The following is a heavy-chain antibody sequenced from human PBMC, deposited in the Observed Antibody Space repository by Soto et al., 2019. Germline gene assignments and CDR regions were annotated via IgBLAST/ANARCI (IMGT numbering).Heavy chain of an antibody. CDR1: GGTFSSYT. V-gene: IGHV1-69*02. CDR3: ARGRPTTVTTYWFDP. Sequence: ASVKVSCKASGGTFSSYTISWVRQAPGQGLEWMGRIIPILGIANYAQKLQGRVTITADKPTSPAYMELSSLESEDTAVYYCARGRPTTVTTYWFDPWGQGTLVTVSS. J-gene: IGHJ5*02. CDR2: IIPILGIA. D-gene: IGHD4-17*01.